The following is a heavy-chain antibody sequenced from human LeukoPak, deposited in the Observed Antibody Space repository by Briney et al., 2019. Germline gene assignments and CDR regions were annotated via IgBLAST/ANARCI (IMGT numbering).Heavy chain of an antibody. V-gene: IGHV1-69*05. CDR1: GGTFSSYA. J-gene: IGHJ3*02. CDR2: IIPIFGTA. D-gene: IGHD6-13*01. Sequence: SVKVSCKASGGTFSSYAISWVRQAPGQGLEWMGGIIPIFGTANYAQKFQGRVTMTRDTSISTAYMELSRLRSDDTAVYYCARSWIAAAGFDAFDIWGQGTMVTVSS. CDR3: ARSWIAAAGFDAFDI.